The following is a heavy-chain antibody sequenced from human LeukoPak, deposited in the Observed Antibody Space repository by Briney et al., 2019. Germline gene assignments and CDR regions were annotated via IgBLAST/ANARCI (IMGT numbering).Heavy chain of an antibody. Sequence: SETLSLTCTVSGGSISSYYWSWIRQPPGKGLEWIGYIYYSGSTNYNPSLKSRVTISVDTSKNQFSLKLSSVTAADTAVYYCAREERPTVGLDYWGQGTLVTVSS. CDR3: AREERPTVGLDY. CDR2: IYYSGST. CDR1: GGSISSYY. J-gene: IGHJ4*02. V-gene: IGHV4-59*01. D-gene: IGHD4-23*01.